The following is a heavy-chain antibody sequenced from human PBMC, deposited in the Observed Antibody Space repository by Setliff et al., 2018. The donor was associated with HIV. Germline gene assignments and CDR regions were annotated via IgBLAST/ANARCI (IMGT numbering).Heavy chain of an antibody. Sequence: PGGSLRLSCAASGFTFSTYTMHWVRQAPGKGLDWVTLISFDGDNKYYPDSVKGRFTISRDNSKNTLYLQMNSLRAEDTAVYYCARVYDSSGYSLSIPGYWGQGTLVTVSS. CDR1: GFTFSTYT. CDR2: ISFDGDNK. CDR3: ARVYDSSGYSLSIPGY. V-gene: IGHV3-30*04. D-gene: IGHD3-22*01. J-gene: IGHJ4*01.